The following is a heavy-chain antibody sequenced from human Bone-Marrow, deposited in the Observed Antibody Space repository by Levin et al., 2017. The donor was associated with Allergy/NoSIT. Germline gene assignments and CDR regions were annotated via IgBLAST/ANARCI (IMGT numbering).Heavy chain of an antibody. CDR2: ISYDGSNK. CDR3: AKDYLRMGPHYVWGSYPLGGYFDY. CDR1: GFTFSSYG. V-gene: IGHV3-30*18. J-gene: IGHJ4*02. Sequence: GESLKISCAASGFTFSSYGMHWVRQAPGKGLEWVAVISYDGSNKYYADSVKGRFTISRDNSKNTLYLQMNSLRAEDTAVYYCAKDYLRMGPHYVWGSYPLGGYFDYWGQGTLVTVSS. D-gene: IGHD3-16*02.